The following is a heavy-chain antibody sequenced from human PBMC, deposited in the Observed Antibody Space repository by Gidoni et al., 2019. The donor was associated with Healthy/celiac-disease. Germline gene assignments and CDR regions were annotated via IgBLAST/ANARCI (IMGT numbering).Heavy chain of an antibody. J-gene: IGHJ5*02. CDR3: ARWACSGGSCYQAYNWFDP. V-gene: IGHV4-31*03. CDR1: GGSISSGGYY. Sequence: QVQLQESGPGLVKPSQTLSLPCPVSGGSISSGGYYWSWIRQHPGKGLEWIGYIYYSGSTYYNPSLKSRVTIAGDTSKNQFSLKLSSVTAADTAVYYCARWACSGGSCYQAYNWFDPWGQGTLVTVSS. CDR2: IYYSGST. D-gene: IGHD2-15*01.